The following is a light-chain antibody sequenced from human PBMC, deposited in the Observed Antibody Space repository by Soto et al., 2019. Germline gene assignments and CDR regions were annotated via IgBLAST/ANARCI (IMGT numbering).Light chain of an antibody. CDR2: GNS. CDR3: QSYDSSLSAWV. Sequence: QSVLTQQPSVSGAPGQRVTISCTGRNSNIGAGYDVHWYQQVPGTAPKLLIYGNSNRPSGVPDRFSGSKSGTSASLAITGLQAEDEGDYYCQSYDSSLSAWVFGGGTKLTVL. J-gene: IGLJ3*02. CDR1: NSNIGAGYD. V-gene: IGLV1-40*01.